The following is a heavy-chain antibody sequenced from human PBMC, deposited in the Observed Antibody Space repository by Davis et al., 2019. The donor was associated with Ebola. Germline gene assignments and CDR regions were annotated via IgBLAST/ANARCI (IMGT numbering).Heavy chain of an antibody. V-gene: IGHV5-51*01. Sequence: KVSCKGSGYGFTNYWIGWVRQMPGKGLEWMGFIFPDDSDATYSPSFQGQVTFSVDKSIRTAYLHWNSLKASDTATYYCARQGTTSWDSLGQGTLVTGSS. CDR2: IFPDDSDA. J-gene: IGHJ4*02. D-gene: IGHD2-2*01. CDR3: ARQGTTSWDS. CDR1: GYGFTNYW.